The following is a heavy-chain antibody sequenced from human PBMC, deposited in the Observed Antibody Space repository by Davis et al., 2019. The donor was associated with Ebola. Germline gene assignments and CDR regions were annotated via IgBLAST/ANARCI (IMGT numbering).Heavy chain of an antibody. V-gene: IGHV3-20*04. D-gene: IGHD2-15*01. CDR2: INWNGGST. CDR1: GFTFDDYG. J-gene: IGHJ4*02. Sequence: PGGSLRLSCAASGFTFDDYGMSWVRQVPGKGLEWVPDINWNGGSTGYADSVKGRFTISRDNAKSSLPLQMNSLRAEDTAVYYCAKPRPQEGAGWWNFDYWGQGTLVTVSS. CDR3: AKPRPQEGAGWWNFDY.